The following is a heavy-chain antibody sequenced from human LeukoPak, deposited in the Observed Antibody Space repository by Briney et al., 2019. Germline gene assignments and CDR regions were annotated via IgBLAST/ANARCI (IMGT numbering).Heavy chain of an antibody. V-gene: IGHV3-72*01. D-gene: IGHD6-19*01. CDR3: TSLRVGGTPYFDN. J-gene: IGHJ4*02. CDR1: GLTFSEYY. Sequence: GGSLRLSCAASGLTFSEYYMDWVRQTPGKGLEWVGRIRNKANYYTTDYAASVRGRFTISRDDSKSSVSLQMNRLRTEDTALYYCTSLRVGGTPYFDNWGQGTLVTVSS. CDR2: IRNKANYYTT.